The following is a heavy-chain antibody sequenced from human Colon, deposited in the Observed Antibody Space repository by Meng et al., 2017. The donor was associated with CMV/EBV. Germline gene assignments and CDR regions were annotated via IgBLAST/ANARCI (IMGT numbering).Heavy chain of an antibody. CDR3: ARRVLSEQYEWERFAFDI. D-gene: IGHD5-12*01. J-gene: IGHJ3*02. Sequence: GESLKISCAASGFTFSSYAMHWVRQAPGKGLEWVAVISYDGSNKYYADSVKGRFTISRDNSKNTLYLQVNSLRDVDTAVYYCARRVLSEQYEWERFAFDIWGRGTMVTVSS. V-gene: IGHV3-30-3*01. CDR2: ISYDGSNK. CDR1: GFTFSSYA.